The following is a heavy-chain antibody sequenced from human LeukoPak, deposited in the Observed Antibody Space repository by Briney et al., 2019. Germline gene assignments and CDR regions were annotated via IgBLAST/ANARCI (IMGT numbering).Heavy chain of an antibody. CDR1: GGSFSGYY. CDR2: INHSGTT. D-gene: IGHD3-10*01. Sequence: PSETLSLTCAVYGGSFSGYYWSWIRQPPGKGLEWIGEINHSGTTSYNPSLKSRLTISVDTSKDQFSLKLTSVTAADTAVFYCARHKTGARGFDIWGQGTMVTVSS. CDR3: ARHKTGARGFDI. V-gene: IGHV4-34*01. J-gene: IGHJ3*02.